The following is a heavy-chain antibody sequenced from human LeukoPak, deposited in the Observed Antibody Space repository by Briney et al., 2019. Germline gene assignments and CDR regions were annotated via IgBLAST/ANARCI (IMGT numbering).Heavy chain of an antibody. CDR1: GDSIRSYY. Sequence: PSETLSLTCTVSGDSIRSYYWSWVRQPPGKGLEWIGYIYYSGSANYNPSLKSRVTISVDTSKNQFSLKLSSVTAADTAVYYCARMRWLHHPIDCWGQGTLVTVSS. CDR3: ARMRWLHHPIDC. D-gene: IGHD5-24*01. V-gene: IGHV4-59*01. J-gene: IGHJ4*02. CDR2: IYYSGSA.